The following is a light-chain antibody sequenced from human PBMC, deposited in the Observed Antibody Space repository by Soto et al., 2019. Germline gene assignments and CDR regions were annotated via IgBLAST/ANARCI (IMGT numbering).Light chain of an antibody. V-gene: IGKV1-5*03. Sequence: DIQITHSPSTLSASILYRVTITCRASQSISSWLAWYQQKPGKAPKLLIYKASGLESGVPSRFSGSGSGTEFTLAISSLQPDDFATYYCQHYNSYSEAFGQGTKVDIK. CDR1: QSISSW. J-gene: IGKJ1*01. CDR3: QHYNSYSEA. CDR2: KAS.